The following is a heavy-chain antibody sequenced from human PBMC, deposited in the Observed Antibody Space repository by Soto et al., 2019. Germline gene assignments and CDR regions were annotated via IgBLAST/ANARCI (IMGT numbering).Heavy chain of an antibody. J-gene: IGHJ6*02. CDR1: GYTFSTYG. Sequence: ASVKVSCKVFGYTFSTYGLSWVRQAPGQGLEWMGWVSPYXXXXXXXPXXQGRVTMTTDTSTNTAYMSLRNLRSDDTAIYYCVRGGILEANRPYYYYGLDVWGQGTPVTVSS. CDR3: VRGGILEANRPYYYYGLDV. CDR2: VSPYXXXX. V-gene: IGHV1-18*01. D-gene: IGHD1-1*01.